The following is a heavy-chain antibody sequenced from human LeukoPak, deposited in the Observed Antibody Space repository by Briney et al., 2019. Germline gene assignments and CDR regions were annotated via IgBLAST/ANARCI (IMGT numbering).Heavy chain of an antibody. Sequence: SETLSLTRTVSGGSISSSYYYWGWIRQPPGKGLEWIGSIYYSGSTYYNPSLKSRVAISVDTSKNQFSLKLSSVTAADTAVYYCARPGYGISSERGRGSEDAFDIWGQGTMVTVSS. CDR3: ARPGYGISSERGRGSEDAFDI. V-gene: IGHV4-39*01. CDR2: IYYSGST. J-gene: IGHJ3*02. D-gene: IGHD2-15*01. CDR1: GGSISSSYYY.